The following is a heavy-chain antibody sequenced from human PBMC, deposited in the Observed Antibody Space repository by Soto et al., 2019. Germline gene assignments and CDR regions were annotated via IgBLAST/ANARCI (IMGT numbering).Heavy chain of an antibody. Sequence: QVQLVESGGGVVQPGRSLRLSCAASGFPFSSYGMHWVREAPGKGLEWVAVISYDGSNKYYADSVKGRFTISRDNSASTLYLQMNSLRPEDTALYYCVGGQYYFDCRGQGTLGTVST. CDR3: VGGQYYFDC. CDR1: GFPFSSYG. CDR2: ISYDGSNK. V-gene: IGHV3-30*03. D-gene: IGHD3-10*01. J-gene: IGHJ4*02.